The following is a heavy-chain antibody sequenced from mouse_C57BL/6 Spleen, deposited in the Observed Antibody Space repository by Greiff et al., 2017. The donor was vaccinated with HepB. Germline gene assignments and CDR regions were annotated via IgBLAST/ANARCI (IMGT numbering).Heavy chain of an antibody. D-gene: IGHD4-1*01. Sequence: EVQLMESGPGLVKPSQSLSLTCSVTGYSITSGYYWNWIRQFPGNKLEWMGYISYDGSNNYNPSLKNRISITRDTSKNQFFLKLNSVTTEDTATYYCARDGNWDGRYYFDYWGQGTTLTVSS. J-gene: IGHJ2*01. CDR1: GYSITSGYY. CDR2: ISYDGSN. V-gene: IGHV3-6*01. CDR3: ARDGNWDGRYYFDY.